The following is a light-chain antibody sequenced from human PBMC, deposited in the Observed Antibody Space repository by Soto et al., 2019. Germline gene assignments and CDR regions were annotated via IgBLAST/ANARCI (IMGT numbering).Light chain of an antibody. CDR3: QQYNNWPRT. Sequence: EIVMTQSPATLSVSPGERATFSCRASQSLSTNLPWYQQKPGQAPRLLIYGASTRATGIPTRFSGSGSGTEFTLTISSLQSEDFAIYFCQQYNNWPRTFGQGTKVDIK. V-gene: IGKV3-15*01. CDR1: QSLSTN. J-gene: IGKJ1*01. CDR2: GAS.